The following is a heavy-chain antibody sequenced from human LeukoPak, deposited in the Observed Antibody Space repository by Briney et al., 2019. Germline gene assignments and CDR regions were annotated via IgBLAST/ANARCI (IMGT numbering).Heavy chain of an antibody. CDR1: GFTFSDYY. V-gene: IGHV3-11*01. CDR3: ARDRDYYYDSGGYYLGY. CDR2: ISSSGNTI. D-gene: IGHD3-22*01. Sequence: GGSLRLSCAASGFTFSDYYMSWIRQAPGKGLEWVSYISSSGNTIYYVDSVKGRFTISRDNAKKSLYLQMNSLRAEDTAVYYCARDRDYYYDSGGYYLGYWGQGTLVTVSS. J-gene: IGHJ4*02.